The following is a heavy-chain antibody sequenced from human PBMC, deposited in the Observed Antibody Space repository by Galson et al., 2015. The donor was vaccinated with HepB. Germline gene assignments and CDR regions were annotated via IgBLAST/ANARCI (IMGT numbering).Heavy chain of an antibody. CDR1: GFSFSDYF. J-gene: IGHJ4*02. Sequence: SLRLSCAASGFSFSDYFMSWIRQSPGKGLEWVSYINSGGSSTYYADSVKGRFTISRDNARNSLYLQMNSLRVEDTAVYYCARDLTLLDHWGQGTPVTVSS. CDR3: ARDLTLLDH. D-gene: IGHD1-26*01. CDR2: INSGGSST. V-gene: IGHV3-11*01.